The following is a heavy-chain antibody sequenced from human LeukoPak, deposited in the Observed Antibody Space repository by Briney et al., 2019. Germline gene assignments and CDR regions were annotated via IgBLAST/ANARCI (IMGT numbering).Heavy chain of an antibody. J-gene: IGHJ3*02. CDR1: GFSFSDYY. Sequence: KPGGSLRLSCTASGFSFSDYYMSWIRQAPGKGLQWLSYISGSGSTIYYADSVKGRFTISRDNARNSLYLQMNSLRAEDTAVYYCARLYGGYSFDAFDIWGQGTMVTASS. CDR3: ARLYGGYSFDAFDI. V-gene: IGHV3-11*04. CDR2: ISGSGSTI. D-gene: IGHD5-18*01.